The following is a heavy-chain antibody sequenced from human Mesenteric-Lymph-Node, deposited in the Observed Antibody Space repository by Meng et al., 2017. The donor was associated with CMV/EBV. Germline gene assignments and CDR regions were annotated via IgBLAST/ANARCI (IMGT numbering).Heavy chain of an antibody. J-gene: IGHJ2*01. Sequence: GDSYWSWIRQPPGKGLEWIAYIYYTGSSYDNPSLRSRVDISVDTSKNEFSLRLASVSAADTAVYYCARGQHYDVWSGYYPSDWYFDLWGRGTLVTVSS. CDR2: IYYTGSS. D-gene: IGHD3-3*01. CDR3: ARGQHYDVWSGYYPSDWYFDL. CDR1: GDSY. V-gene: IGHV4-30-4*01.